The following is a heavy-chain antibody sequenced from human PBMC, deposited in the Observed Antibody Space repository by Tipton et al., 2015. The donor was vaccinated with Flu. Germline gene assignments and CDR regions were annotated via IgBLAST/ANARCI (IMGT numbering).Heavy chain of an antibody. Sequence: LRLSCTVSGGSVNTYTYYWNWIRQPPGKGLDWIGSIYFTGTTNYRSSLESRVAMSVDTSNNQFSLRLRSVTAADTAVYYCARGVWFGDFPEEFAMDVWGQGTTVTVSS. V-gene: IGHV4-61*01. D-gene: IGHD3-10*01. CDR3: ARGVWFGDFPEEFAMDV. CDR1: GGSVNTYTYY. J-gene: IGHJ6*02. CDR2: IYFTGTT.